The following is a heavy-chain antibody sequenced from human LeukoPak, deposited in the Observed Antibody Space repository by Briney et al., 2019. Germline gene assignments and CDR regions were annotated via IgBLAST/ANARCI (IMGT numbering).Heavy chain of an antibody. CDR2: IWSDGSHK. J-gene: IGHJ4*02. CDR1: GFPFSHYG. D-gene: IGHD3-10*01. Sequence: GGSLRLSCAASGFPFSHYGIHWVRQPPGKGLEWVAVIWSDGSHKYYADSVEGRFTISRDNTKNTLYLQMNSLRAEDTAVYSCARASGPFDYWGQGTLVTVSS. CDR3: ARASGPFDY. V-gene: IGHV3-33*01.